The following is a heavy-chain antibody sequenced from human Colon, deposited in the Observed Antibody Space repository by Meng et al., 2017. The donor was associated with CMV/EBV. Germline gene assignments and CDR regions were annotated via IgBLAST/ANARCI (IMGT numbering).Heavy chain of an antibody. CDR3: AREGDFYDSDGYSYYFDY. D-gene: IGHD3-22*01. CDR2: ISYDGSNK. CDR1: GFTFSSYA. Sequence: GESLKISCAASGFTFSSYAMHWVRQAPGKGLEWVAVISYDGSNKYYADSVKGRFTISRDNAKNSLSLQMNSLRAEDTAIYFCAREGDFYDSDGYSYYFDYWGPGTLVTVSS. V-gene: IGHV3-30-3*01. J-gene: IGHJ4*02.